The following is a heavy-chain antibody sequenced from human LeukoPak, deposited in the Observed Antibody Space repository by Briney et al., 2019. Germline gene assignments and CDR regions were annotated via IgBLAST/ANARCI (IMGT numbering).Heavy chain of an antibody. D-gene: IGHD3-16*02. CDR1: GGSISSSSYY. V-gene: IGHV4-39*01. CDR3: ARLRLSPSPYYFDY. J-gene: IGHJ4*02. Sequence: SETLSLTCSVSGGSISSSSYYWGWIRQPPGKGLEWIGNMYYSGSTYYNPSLKSRVTISVDTSKNQFSLKLSSVTAADTAVYYCARLRLSPSPYYFDYWGQGTLVTVSS. CDR2: MYYSGST.